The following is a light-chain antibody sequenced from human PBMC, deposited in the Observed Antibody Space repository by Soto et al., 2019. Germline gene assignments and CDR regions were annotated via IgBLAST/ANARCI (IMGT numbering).Light chain of an antibody. V-gene: IGLV3-27*01. CDR2: KDN. CDR1: LLAKKY. J-gene: IGLJ2*01. CDR3: YSAADNIRV. Sequence: SYELTQPSSVSVSPGQTARITCSGDLLAKKYARWFQQKPGQGPVLVIYKDNERPSGIPERFSGSSSGTTVTLTIRGAQVEDEADYYCYSAADNIRVFGEGPSSPS.